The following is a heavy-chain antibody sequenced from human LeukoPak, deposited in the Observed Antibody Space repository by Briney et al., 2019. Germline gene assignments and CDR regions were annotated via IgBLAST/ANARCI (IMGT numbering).Heavy chain of an antibody. Sequence: SETLSLTCTVSGGSISSSSYHWGWIRQPPGKGLEWIGSIYYSGSTYYNPSLKSRVTISVDTSKNQFSLKLSSVTAADTAVYYCARRYCSSTSCYDYMDVWGKGTTVTVSS. V-gene: IGHV4-39*01. D-gene: IGHD2-2*01. CDR1: GGSISSSSYH. CDR3: ARRYCSSTSCYDYMDV. CDR2: IYYSGST. J-gene: IGHJ6*03.